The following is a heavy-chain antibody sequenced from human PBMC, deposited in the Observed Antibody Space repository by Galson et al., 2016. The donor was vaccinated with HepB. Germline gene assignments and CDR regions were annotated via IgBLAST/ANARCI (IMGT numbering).Heavy chain of an antibody. CDR2: IWNDGRNA. CDR3: ARVGIPGGYYYGMDV. Sequence: SLRLSCAASGFTFSSFGMHWVRQAPGKGLEWVAVIWNDGRNANSADSVKGRFTISRDNSKNTLYLQMNSLRVEDTAVYYCARVGIPGGYYYGMDVWGQGTTVTVSS. V-gene: IGHV3-33*01. CDR1: GFTFSSFG. J-gene: IGHJ6*02.